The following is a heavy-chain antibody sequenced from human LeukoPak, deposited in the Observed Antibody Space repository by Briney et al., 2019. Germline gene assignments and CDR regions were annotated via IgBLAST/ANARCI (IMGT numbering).Heavy chain of an antibody. CDR3: ATDPERWLRLGY. CDR1: GYTLTELS. D-gene: IGHD5-24*01. Sequence: ASVKVSCKVSGYTLTELSMHWVRQAPGKGLEWMGGFDPEDGETIYAQKFQGRVTMTEDTSTDTAYMELSSLRSEDTAVCYCATDPERWLRLGYWGQGTLVTVSS. CDR2: FDPEDGET. J-gene: IGHJ4*02. V-gene: IGHV1-24*01.